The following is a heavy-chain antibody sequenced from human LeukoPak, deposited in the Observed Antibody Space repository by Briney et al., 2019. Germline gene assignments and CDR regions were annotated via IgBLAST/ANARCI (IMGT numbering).Heavy chain of an antibody. CDR3: ARAGTAYGSGRWFDP. CDR2: ISAYNGNT. V-gene: IGHV1-18*01. Sequence: GASVKVSCKASGYTFTSYGISWVRQAPGQGLEWMGWISAYNGNTNYAQKFQGRVTMTTDTSTSTAYMELTSLRSDDTAVYYCARAGTAYGSGRWFDPCGQGTLVTVSS. CDR1: GYTFTSYG. J-gene: IGHJ5*02. D-gene: IGHD3-10*01.